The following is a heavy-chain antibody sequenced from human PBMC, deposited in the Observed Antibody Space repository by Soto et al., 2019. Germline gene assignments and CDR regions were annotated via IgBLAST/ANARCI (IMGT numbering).Heavy chain of an antibody. CDR2: INHSGST. D-gene: IGHD5-12*01. J-gene: IGHJ4*02. CDR3: AVEYSGYGRLDY. V-gene: IGHV4-34*01. Sequence: SETLSLTCAVYGGSFSGYYWSWIRQPPGKGLEWIGEINHSGSTNYNPSLKSRVTISVDTSKNQFPLKLSSVTAADTAVYYCAVEYSGYGRLDYWGQGTLVTVSS. CDR1: GGSFSGYY.